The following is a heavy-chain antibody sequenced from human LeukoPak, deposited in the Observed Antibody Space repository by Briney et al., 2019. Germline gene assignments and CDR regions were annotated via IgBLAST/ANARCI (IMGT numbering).Heavy chain of an antibody. CDR1: GYTFTSYG. CDR2: ISAYNGNT. D-gene: IGHD3-22*01. V-gene: IGHV1-18*01. Sequence: ASVKVSCKASGYTFTSYGISWVRQAPGQGLEWMGWISAYNGNTNYAQKLQGRVTMTTDTSTSTAYMEPRSLRSDDTAVYYCARVGGQYYYDSSGYYYFDYWGQGTLVTVSS. J-gene: IGHJ4*02. CDR3: ARVGGQYYYDSSGYYYFDY.